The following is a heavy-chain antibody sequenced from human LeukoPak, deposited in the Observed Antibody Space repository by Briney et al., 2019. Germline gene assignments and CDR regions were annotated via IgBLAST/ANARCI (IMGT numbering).Heavy chain of an antibody. CDR1: GFTFSSYS. V-gene: IGHV3-21*01. CDR2: ISSSSSYI. Sequence: GGSLRLSCAASGFTFSSYSMNWVRQAPGKGLEWVSSISSSSSYIYYADSVKGRFTISRDNAKNSLYLQMNSLRAEDTAVYYCARDKPSGSGFDYWGQGTLVTVSS. D-gene: IGHD3-10*01. J-gene: IGHJ4*02. CDR3: ARDKPSGSGFDY.